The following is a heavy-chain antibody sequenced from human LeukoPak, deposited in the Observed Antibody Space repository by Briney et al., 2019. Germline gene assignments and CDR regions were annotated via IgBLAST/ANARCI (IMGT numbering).Heavy chain of an antibody. V-gene: IGHV4-4*07. CDR3: ARDWDCSSTSCYSDWFDP. Sequence: SETLSLTCAVYGGSFSGYYWSWIRQPAGKGLEWIGRIYTSGSTNYNPSLKSRVTMSVDTSKNQFSLKLSSVTAADTAVYYCARDWDCSSTSCYSDWFDPWGQGTLVTVSS. CDR2: IYTSGST. CDR1: GGSFSGYY. J-gene: IGHJ5*02. D-gene: IGHD2-2*02.